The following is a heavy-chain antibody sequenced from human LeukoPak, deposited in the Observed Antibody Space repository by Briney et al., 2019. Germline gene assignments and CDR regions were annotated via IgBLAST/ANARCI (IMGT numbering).Heavy chain of an antibody. D-gene: IGHD3-22*01. J-gene: IGHJ2*01. V-gene: IGHV4-59*08. CDR3: ASRHNYYDSSGYYYWYFDL. Sequence: TSETLSLTCTVSGGSISSYYWSWIRQPPGKGLEWIGYIYYSGSTNYNPSLKSRVTISVDTSKNQFSLKLSSVTAADTAVYYCASRHNYYDSSGYYYWYFDLWGRGTLVTVSS. CDR1: GGSISSYY. CDR2: IYYSGST.